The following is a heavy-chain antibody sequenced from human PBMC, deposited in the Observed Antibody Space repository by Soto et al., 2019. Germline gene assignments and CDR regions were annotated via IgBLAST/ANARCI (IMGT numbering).Heavy chain of an antibody. Sequence: ASVKVSCKASGYTFTSYAMHWVRQAPGQRLEWMGWINAGNGNTKYSQKFQGRVTITRDTSASTAYMELSSLRSEDTAVYYCARDFSSSSNYYYGMDVWGQGTTVTVSS. CDR3: ARDFSSSSNYYYGMDV. CDR1: GYTFTSYA. J-gene: IGHJ6*02. V-gene: IGHV1-3*01. D-gene: IGHD6-6*01. CDR2: INAGNGNT.